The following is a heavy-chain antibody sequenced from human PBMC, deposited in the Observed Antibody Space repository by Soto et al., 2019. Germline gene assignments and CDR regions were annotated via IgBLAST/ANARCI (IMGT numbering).Heavy chain of an antibody. CDR1: GGSISSSSYY. J-gene: IGHJ4*02. CDR3: ARRGFLEWLPYFDY. CDR2: IYYSGST. V-gene: IGHV4-39*01. D-gene: IGHD3-3*01. Sequence: SETLSLTCTVSGGSISSSSYYWGWIRQPPGKGLEWIGSIYYSGSTYYNPSLKSRVTISVDTSKNQFSLKLSSVTAADTAVYYCARRGFLEWLPYFDYWGQGTLVTVSS.